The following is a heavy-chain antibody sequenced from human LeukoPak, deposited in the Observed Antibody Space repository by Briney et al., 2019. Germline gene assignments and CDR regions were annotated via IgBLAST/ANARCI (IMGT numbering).Heavy chain of an antibody. D-gene: IGHD7-27*01. CDR2: INPSGGST. V-gene: IGHV1-46*01. J-gene: IGHJ4*02. CDR3: ARLNWGEDRDY. Sequence: ASVKVSCKASGGTFSSYAISWVRQAPGQGLEWMGIINPSGGSTSYAQKFQGRVTMTRDTSTSTVYMELSSLRSEDTAVYYCARLNWGEDRDYWGQGTLVTVSS. CDR1: GGTFSSYA.